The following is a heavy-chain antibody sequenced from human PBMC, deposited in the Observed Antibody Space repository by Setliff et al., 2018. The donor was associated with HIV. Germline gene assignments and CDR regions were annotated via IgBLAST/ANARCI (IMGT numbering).Heavy chain of an antibody. CDR1: KFPLSDLWMYW. J-gene: IGHJ4*02. V-gene: IGHV3-74*03. CDR2: INHDGSII. Sequence: RLPCADAKFPLSDLWMYWMHWIRQVPGKGLMWVAAINHDGSIIKYADSVKGRFTISRDDAKNTVYLQMNSLRGDDTAVYYCATIPWGLFDYWGQGKLVTVSS. CDR3: ATIPWGLFDY. D-gene: IGHD7-27*01.